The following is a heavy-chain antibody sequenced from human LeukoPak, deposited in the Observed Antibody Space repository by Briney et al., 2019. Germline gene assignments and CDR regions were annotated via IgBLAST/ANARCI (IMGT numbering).Heavy chain of an antibody. Sequence: PSETLSLTCTVSGGSISSYYWSWIRQPPGKGLEWIGYIYYSGSTNYNPSLKSRVTISVDTSKNQFSLKLSSVTAADTAVYYCARAHPPYRSSGWYFDYWGQGTLVTVSS. J-gene: IGHJ4*02. V-gene: IGHV4-59*01. D-gene: IGHD6-19*01. CDR2: IYYSGST. CDR3: ARAHPPYRSSGWYFDY. CDR1: GGSISSYY.